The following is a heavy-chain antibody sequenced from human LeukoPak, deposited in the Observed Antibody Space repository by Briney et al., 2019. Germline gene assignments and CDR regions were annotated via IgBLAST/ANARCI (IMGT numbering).Heavy chain of an antibody. Sequence: SETLSLTCTVSGGSISSSSYYWGWIRQPPGKGLEWIGSIYYSGSTYYNPSLKSRVTISVDTSKNQFSLKLSSVTAADTAVYYCAKRDGSYSDYWGQGTLVTVSS. J-gene: IGHJ4*02. D-gene: IGHD5-24*01. CDR1: GGSISSSSYY. CDR2: IYYSGST. CDR3: AKRDGSYSDY. V-gene: IGHV4-39*07.